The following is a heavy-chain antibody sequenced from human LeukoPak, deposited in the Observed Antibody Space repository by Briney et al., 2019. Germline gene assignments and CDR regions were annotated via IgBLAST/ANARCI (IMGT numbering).Heavy chain of an antibody. V-gene: IGHV4-4*09. Sequence: PSETLSLTCTVSGGSISSYYWSWIRQPPGKGLEWIGYIYTSGSTNYNPSLKSRVTISVDTSKNQFSLQLNSVTPEDTAVYYCARSDGGNSLTFDYWGQGTLVTVSS. CDR1: GGSISSYY. D-gene: IGHD4-23*01. J-gene: IGHJ4*02. CDR2: IYTSGST. CDR3: ARSDGGNSLTFDY.